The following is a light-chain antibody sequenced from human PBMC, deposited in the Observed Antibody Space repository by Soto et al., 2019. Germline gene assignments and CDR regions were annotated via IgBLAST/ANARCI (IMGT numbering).Light chain of an antibody. CDR3: SSYTSSGTVL. J-gene: IGLJ3*02. CDR1: TSDIGDSKY. V-gene: IGLV2-14*03. Sequence: QSVLTQPASVSGSPGQSITISCTGTTSDIGDSKYVSWYQQHPGKAPKIMIYDVSNRPSGVSNRFSGSKSGNTASLTISGLRAEDEADYYCSSYTSSGTVLFGGGTKLTVL. CDR2: DVS.